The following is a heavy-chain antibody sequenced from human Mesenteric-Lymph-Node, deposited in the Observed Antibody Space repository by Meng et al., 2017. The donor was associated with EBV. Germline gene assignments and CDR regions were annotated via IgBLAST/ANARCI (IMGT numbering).Heavy chain of an antibody. V-gene: IGHV1-69*01. J-gene: IGHJ4*02. CDR3: ARGAATMPLEY. Sequence: QVHLGQSGDEVKKPGSSVKVSCKASGGTFSSHAFSWVRQAPGQGLEWMGGIVPIFGTTTYAQKFQGRLTITADEATSTAHMELHGLRSDDTALYFCARGAATMPLEYWGQGALVTVSS. D-gene: IGHD5-12*01. CDR1: GGTFSSHA. CDR2: IVPIFGTT.